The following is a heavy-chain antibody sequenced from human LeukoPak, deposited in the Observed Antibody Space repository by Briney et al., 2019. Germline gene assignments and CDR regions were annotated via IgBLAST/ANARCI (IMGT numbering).Heavy chain of an antibody. J-gene: IGHJ3*02. CDR2: IYYSGST. Sequence: SETLSLTCTVFGGSISNYYWSWIRQSPGKGLEWIGFIYYSGSTNYNPSLKSRVTISLDTSKNHFSLKLSSVTAADTAVYYCARVSGSYSRPKNAFDIWGQGTMVTVSS. CDR1: GGSISNYY. V-gene: IGHV4-59*01. D-gene: IGHD1-26*01. CDR3: ARVSGSYSRPKNAFDI.